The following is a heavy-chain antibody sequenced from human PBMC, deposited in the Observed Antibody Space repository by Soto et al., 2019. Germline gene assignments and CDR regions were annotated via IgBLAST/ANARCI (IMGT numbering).Heavy chain of an antibody. CDR1: GDSIKDYY. J-gene: IGHJ4*02. Sequence: QLRESGPGLVRPSETLFFTCFVCGDSIKDYYWSWIRQPAGKGLQRAGRIYSTGNTNENPSLTSRVRLSVDTSKNQFTLRLKSVTAADTSVYYCAREGLGFDFWGQGALVTVSS. D-gene: IGHD3-16*01. CDR2: IYSTGNT. CDR3: AREGLGFDF. V-gene: IGHV4-4*07.